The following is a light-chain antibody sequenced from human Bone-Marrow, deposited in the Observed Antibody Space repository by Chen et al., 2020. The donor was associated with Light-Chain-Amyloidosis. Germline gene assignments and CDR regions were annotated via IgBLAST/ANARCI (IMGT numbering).Light chain of an antibody. V-gene: IGKV1-33*01. J-gene: IGKJ5*01. Sequence: IQMTQSPSSLSASVGDRVTITCQASHDINNYLNWYQQKPGKPPKLLIFDASNLETGVPSRFSGSGSGTDFTFTIDSLQPEDFATYFCQQYHDRPSITFGQGTRLDIK. CDR3: QQYHDRPSIT. CDR2: DAS. CDR1: HDINNY.